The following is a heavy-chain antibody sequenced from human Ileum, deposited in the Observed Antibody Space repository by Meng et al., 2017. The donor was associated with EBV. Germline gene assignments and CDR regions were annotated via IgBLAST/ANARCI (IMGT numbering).Heavy chain of an antibody. D-gene: IGHD3-10*01. J-gene: IGHJ4*02. V-gene: IGHV3-30*18. CDR1: GFTFNTYG. Sequence: QVQLVESGGGVVQLGRSLRPPCSASGFTFNTYGMHWVRQAPGKGLEWLAFISYDGNKKYYADSVKGQFSISRDNSKNSLYLQVSSLRPEDTAIYYCAKSESPWFGDASCDFWGQGTLVTVSS. CDR3: AKSESPWFGDASCDF. CDR2: ISYDGNKK.